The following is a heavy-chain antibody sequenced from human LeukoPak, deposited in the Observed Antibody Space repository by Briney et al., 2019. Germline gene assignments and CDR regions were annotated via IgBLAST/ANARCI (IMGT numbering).Heavy chain of an antibody. CDR2: IYHGGST. CDR1: GYSIRSNYY. J-gene: IGHJ4*02. CDR3: ARNVSYSFDY. Sequence: PSETLSLTCDVSGYSIRSNYYWGWIRQPPGKGLEWIGSIYHGGSTYYNPSLKSRVTISVDTSKNQFSLKLSSVTAADTAVYYCARNVSYSFDYWGQGTLVTVSS. D-gene: IGHD1-1*01. V-gene: IGHV4-38-2*01.